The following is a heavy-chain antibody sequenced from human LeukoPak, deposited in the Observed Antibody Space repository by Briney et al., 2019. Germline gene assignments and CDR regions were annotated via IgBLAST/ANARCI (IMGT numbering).Heavy chain of an antibody. CDR2: IYYSGST. J-gene: IGHJ4*02. CDR1: GGSISSYY. D-gene: IGHD1-7*01. CDR3: TTDGITGTTYDY. Sequence: SETLSLTCTVSGGSISSYYWSWIRQPPGKGLEWIGYIYYSGSTNYNPSLKSRVTISVDTSKNQFSLKLSSVTAADTAVYYCTTDGITGTTYDYWGQGTLVTVSS. V-gene: IGHV4-59*01.